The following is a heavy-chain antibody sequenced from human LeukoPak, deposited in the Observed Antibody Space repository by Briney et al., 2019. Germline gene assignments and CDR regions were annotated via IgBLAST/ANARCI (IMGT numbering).Heavy chain of an antibody. CDR1: GGTFSSYT. CDR3: ARDLLCSGGSCPVDY. J-gene: IGHJ4*02. D-gene: IGHD2-15*01. V-gene: IGHV1-69*04. CDR2: IIPILGIA. Sequence: SVKASCKASGGTFSSYTISWVRQAPGQGLEWMGRIIPILGIANYAQKFQGRVTITADKSTSTAYMELSSLRSEDTAVYYCARDLLCSGGSCPVDYWGQGTLVTVSS.